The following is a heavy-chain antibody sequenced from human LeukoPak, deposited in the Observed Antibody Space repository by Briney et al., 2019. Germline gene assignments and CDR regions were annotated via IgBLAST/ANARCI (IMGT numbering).Heavy chain of an antibody. Sequence: ASVKVSCKASGYTFTSYGISWVRQAPGQGLEWMGWISAYNGNTNYAQKLQGGVTMTTDTSTSTAYMELRSLRSEDTAMYYCARSALYSTKSDYYFESWGQGTLVTVSS. V-gene: IGHV1-18*01. D-gene: IGHD2-2*01. J-gene: IGHJ4*02. CDR1: GYTFTSYG. CDR2: ISAYNGNT. CDR3: ARSALYSTKSDYYFES.